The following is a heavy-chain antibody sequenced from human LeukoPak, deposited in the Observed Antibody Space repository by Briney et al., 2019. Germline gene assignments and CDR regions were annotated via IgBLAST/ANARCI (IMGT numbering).Heavy chain of an antibody. D-gene: IGHD5-24*01. Sequence: GASVKVSCKASGYTFTGYGISWVRQAPGQGLEWMGWMNPSNGNTGFAQKFQGRLTMTRDTSISTAYMELSSLTSEDTAVYFCARGSSEEMATIAYWDQGTLVTVSS. J-gene: IGHJ4*02. CDR2: MNPSNGNT. CDR3: ARGSSEEMATIAY. V-gene: IGHV1-8*02. CDR1: GYTFTGYG.